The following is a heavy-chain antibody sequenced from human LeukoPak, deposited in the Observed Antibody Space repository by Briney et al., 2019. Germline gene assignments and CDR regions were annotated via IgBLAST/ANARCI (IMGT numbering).Heavy chain of an antibody. D-gene: IGHD4-17*01. Sequence: WGSLRLSCAVSGFTFTNYATSWVRQAPGKGLEWVSTISGRSSSTYYADSVKGRFTISRDNAKNSLYLQMNSLRAEDTAVYYCARDNYGDYNWFDPWGQGTLVTVSS. CDR2: ISGRSSST. J-gene: IGHJ5*02. CDR1: GFTFTNYA. V-gene: IGHV3-23*01. CDR3: ARDNYGDYNWFDP.